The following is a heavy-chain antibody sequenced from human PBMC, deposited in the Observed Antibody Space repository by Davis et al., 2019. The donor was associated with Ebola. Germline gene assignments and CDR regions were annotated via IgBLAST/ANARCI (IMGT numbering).Heavy chain of an antibody. CDR2: IWYDDRNK. CDR1: GFIFSNYG. V-gene: IGHV3-33*01. Sequence: GEPLKISCVASGFIFSNYGMHWVRQTPGKGLEWVAVIWYDDRNKFHIDSVKGRFTISRDNFKNTVYLEMNSLRVEDTAVYYCARHGYSGHDYRAYFYGLDVWGQGTTVTVSS. J-gene: IGHJ6*02. D-gene: IGHD5-12*01. CDR3: ARHGYSGHDYRAYFYGLDV.